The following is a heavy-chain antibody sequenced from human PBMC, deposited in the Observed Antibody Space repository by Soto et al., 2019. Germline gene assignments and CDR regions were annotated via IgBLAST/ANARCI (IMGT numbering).Heavy chain of an antibody. CDR3: ARDHKGNHYGDILDAIDI. CDR2: IWSDGRNK. D-gene: IGHD4-17*01. V-gene: IGHV3-33*01. J-gene: IGHJ3*02. Sequence: QVQLVESGGGVVQPGRSLRLSCAASGFTFSSYGMHWVRQAPGKGLEWVAVIWSDGRNKYYADSVKGRFTISRDNSKNTLYLQMNSLRAEDTAVYYCARDHKGNHYGDILDAIDIWGQGTMVTVSS. CDR1: GFTFSSYG.